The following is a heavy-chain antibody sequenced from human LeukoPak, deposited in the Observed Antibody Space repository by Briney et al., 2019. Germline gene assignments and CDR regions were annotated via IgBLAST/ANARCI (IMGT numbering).Heavy chain of an antibody. Sequence: PGGSLRLSCAASGFTFSNYAMNWVRQAPGKGLEGVSVISGSGGDIYYIDSVKGRFTDSRENSKNLLYLQMNSLRAEDKAVYYCARGSSSARGFDPWGQGTLVTVSS. CDR1: GFTFSNYA. D-gene: IGHD3-16*01. J-gene: IGHJ5*02. CDR2: ISGSGGDI. V-gene: IGHV3-23*01. CDR3: ARGSSSARGFDP.